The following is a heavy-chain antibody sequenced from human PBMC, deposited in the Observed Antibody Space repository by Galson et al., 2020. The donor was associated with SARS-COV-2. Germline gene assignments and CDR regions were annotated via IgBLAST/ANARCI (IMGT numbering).Heavy chain of an antibody. CDR3: ARDPYSGGWTNYYYFGMDV. J-gene: IGHJ6*02. CDR2: LYTGGIA. Sequence: QAGGSLRLSCAASGFAVSDSYMSWIRQAPGKGLEWVALLYTGGIASYTGSVKGRFTISRDNSKNSLYLHMNSLRLEDTAVYYCARDPYSGGWTNYYYFGMDVWGQGTTVTVSS. CDR1: GFAVSDSY. V-gene: IGHV3-53*01. D-gene: IGHD6-19*01.